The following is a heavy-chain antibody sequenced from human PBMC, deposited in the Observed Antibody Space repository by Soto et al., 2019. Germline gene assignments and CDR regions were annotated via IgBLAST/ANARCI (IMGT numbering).Heavy chain of an antibody. Sequence: QVHLVQSGAEVKKPGASVKVSCKGSGYAFTTYGITWVRQAPGQGLEWMGWISAHNGNTNYAQKLQGRVTVTRDTSTSTAYMELRSLRSDDTAVDYCARGRYGDYWGQGALVTVYS. CDR1: GYAFTTYG. CDR3: ARGRYGDY. J-gene: IGHJ4*02. V-gene: IGHV1-18*01. D-gene: IGHD1-1*01. CDR2: ISAHNGNT.